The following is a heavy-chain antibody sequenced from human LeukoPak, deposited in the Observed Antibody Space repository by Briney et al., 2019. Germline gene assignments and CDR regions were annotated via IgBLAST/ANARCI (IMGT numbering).Heavy chain of an antibody. Sequence: SETLSLTCTVSGGSISSHYWSWIRQPPGKGLEWIGYIYYSGSTNYNPSLKSRVTISVDTSKNQFSLKLSSVCAADTAVYYCARWGLWEYRGQGTLVTVSS. CDR2: IYYSGST. CDR3: ARWGLWEY. J-gene: IGHJ4*02. V-gene: IGHV4-59*11. CDR1: GGSISSHY. D-gene: IGHD5-18*01.